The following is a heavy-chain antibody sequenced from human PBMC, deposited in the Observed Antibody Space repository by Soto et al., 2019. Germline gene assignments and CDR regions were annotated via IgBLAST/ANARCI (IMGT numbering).Heavy chain of an antibody. J-gene: IGHJ5*02. CDR1: GFRFSNNW. CDR3: ARGEKVSDFWSGYVVAPPTYNWFDP. Sequence: GGSLRLSCAASGFRFSNNWMYWVRQAPGKGPEWVSRINEDGSMTSHTDSVRGRFTISRDNSKNSLYLQMNSLRAEDTAVYYCARGEKVSDFWSGYVVAPPTYNWFDPWGQGTLVTVSS. D-gene: IGHD3-3*01. CDR2: INEDGSMT. V-gene: IGHV3-74*01.